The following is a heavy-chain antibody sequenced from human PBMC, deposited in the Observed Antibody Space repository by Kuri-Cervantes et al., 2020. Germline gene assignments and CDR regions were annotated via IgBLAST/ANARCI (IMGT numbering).Heavy chain of an antibody. J-gene: IGHJ6*03. Sequence: GESLKISFAASGFTFSSYSMNWVRQAPGKGLEWVSYISSSSSTINYADSVKGRFTISRDNAKNSLYLQMNSLRAEDTAVYYCARLLWGSNPYYYYYMDVWGKGTTVTVSS. CDR1: GFTFSSYS. CDR3: ARLLWGSNPYYYYYMDV. V-gene: IGHV3-48*01. CDR2: ISSSSSTI. D-gene: IGHD2-21*01.